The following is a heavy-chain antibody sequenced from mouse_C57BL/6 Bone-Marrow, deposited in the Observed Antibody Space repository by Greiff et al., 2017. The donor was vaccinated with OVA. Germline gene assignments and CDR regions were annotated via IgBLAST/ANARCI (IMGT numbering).Heavy chain of an antibody. Sequence: QVQLQQPGAELVRPGTSVKLSCKASGYTFTSYWMHWVKQRPGQALEWIGVIDPSDSYTNYNQKFKGKATLTVDTSSSTAYMQLSSLTSEDSAVYYCARVLRSFAYWGQGTLVTVSA. V-gene: IGHV1-59*01. CDR2: IDPSDSYT. CDR1: GYTFTSYW. D-gene: IGHD1-1*01. J-gene: IGHJ3*01. CDR3: ARVLRSFAY.